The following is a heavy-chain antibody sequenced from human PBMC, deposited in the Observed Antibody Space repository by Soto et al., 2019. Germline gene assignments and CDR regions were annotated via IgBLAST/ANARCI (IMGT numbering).Heavy chain of an antibody. CDR3: ARENAYGDPNSLDY. D-gene: IGHD4-17*01. CDR2: ISSSSNYI. CDR1: GVTLSRYN. J-gene: IGHJ4*02. V-gene: IGHV3-21*01. Sequence: SMRLSCRASGVTLSRYNMNWVRQAPGKGLEWVSSISSSSNYIYYADSMKGRFTISRDNAKNSLYLQMNSPRAEDTAVYYCARENAYGDPNSLDYWGQGTLVTVSS.